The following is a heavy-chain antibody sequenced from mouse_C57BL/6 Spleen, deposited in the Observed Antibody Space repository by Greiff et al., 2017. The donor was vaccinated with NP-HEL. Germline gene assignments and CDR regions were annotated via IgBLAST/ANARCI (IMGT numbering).Heavy chain of an antibody. Sequence: VQLQQSGAELVRPGASVKLSCKASGYTFTDYYINWVKQRPGQGLEWIARIYPGSGNTYYNEKFKGKATLTAEKSSSTAYMQLSSLTSEDSAVYYCARGNIITTVVGDYWGQGTTLTVSS. CDR1: GYTFTDYY. V-gene: IGHV1-76*01. CDR2: IYPGSGNT. D-gene: IGHD1-1*01. J-gene: IGHJ2*01. CDR3: ARGNIITTVVGDY.